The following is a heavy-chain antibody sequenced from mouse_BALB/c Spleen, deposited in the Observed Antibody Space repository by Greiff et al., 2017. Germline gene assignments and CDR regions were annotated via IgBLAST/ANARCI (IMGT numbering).Heavy chain of an antibody. J-gene: IGHJ4*01. Sequence: VQLQESGPGLVAPSQSLSITCTVSGFSLTSYGVHWVRQPPGKGLEWLGVIWAGGSTNYNSALMSRLSISKDNSKSQVFLKMNSLQTDDTAMYYCARERDGNFDYWGQGTSVTVSS. CDR3: ARERDGNFDY. D-gene: IGHD3-3*01. CDR1: GFSLTSYG. CDR2: IWAGGST. V-gene: IGHV2-9*02.